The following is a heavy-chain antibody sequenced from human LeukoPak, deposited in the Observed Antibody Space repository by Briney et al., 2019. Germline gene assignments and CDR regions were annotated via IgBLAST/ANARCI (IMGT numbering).Heavy chain of an antibody. Sequence: GGSLRLSCTASGFTLSSYWMSWVRQAPGKGLEWVANIKEDGSEKYYVDSVKGRFTISRDNTKNSLSLQLNSLRAEDTAVFYCAKERWGSSGHFDLWGQGTLVTVSS. V-gene: IGHV3-7*01. CDR1: GFTLSSYW. CDR3: AKERWGSSGHFDL. J-gene: IGHJ4*02. D-gene: IGHD6-19*01. CDR2: IKEDGSEK.